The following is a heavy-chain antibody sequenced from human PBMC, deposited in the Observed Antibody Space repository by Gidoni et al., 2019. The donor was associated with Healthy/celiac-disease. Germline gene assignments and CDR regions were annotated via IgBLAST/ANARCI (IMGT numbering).Heavy chain of an antibody. V-gene: IGHV3-30*18. J-gene: IGHJ4*02. CDR3: AKDLAAAALDY. CDR1: GFPFSSFG. Sequence: QVQLVASGGGVVQPGRSLSPPCPAPGFPFSSFGMPWVRQAPGKGLEWVAVISYDGSNKYYADSVKGRFTISRDNSKNTLYLQMNSLRAEDTAVYYCAKDLAAAALDYWGQGTLVTVSS. D-gene: IGHD6-13*01. CDR2: ISYDGSNK.